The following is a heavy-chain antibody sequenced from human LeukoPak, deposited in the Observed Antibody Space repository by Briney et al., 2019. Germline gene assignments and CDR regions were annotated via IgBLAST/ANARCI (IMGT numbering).Heavy chain of an antibody. Sequence: GGSLRLSCAASGFTFSSYWMIWVRQAPGKGLEWVGNIQQDGSGKEYVDAVKGRFTISRENAKNSLYLQMDSLRAEDTAVYYCAREAYGDYHFDYWGQGTLVTVSS. CDR3: AREAYGDYHFDY. CDR2: IQQDGSGK. J-gene: IGHJ4*02. CDR1: GFTFSSYW. V-gene: IGHV3-7*01. D-gene: IGHD4-17*01.